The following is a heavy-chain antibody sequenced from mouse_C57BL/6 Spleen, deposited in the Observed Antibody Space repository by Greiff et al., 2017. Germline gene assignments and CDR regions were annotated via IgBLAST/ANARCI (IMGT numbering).Heavy chain of an antibody. CDR3: TGRDDLDG. CDR1: GFNIKDDY. D-gene: IGHD2-3*01. CDR2: IDPENGDT. J-gene: IGHJ2*01. V-gene: IGHV14-4*01. Sequence: VQLKESGAELVRPGASVKLSCTASGFNIKDDYMHWVKQRPEQGLEWIGWIDPENGDTEYASKFQGKATITADTSSNTAYLQLSSLTSEDTAVYYCTGRDDLDGWGQGTTLTVSS.